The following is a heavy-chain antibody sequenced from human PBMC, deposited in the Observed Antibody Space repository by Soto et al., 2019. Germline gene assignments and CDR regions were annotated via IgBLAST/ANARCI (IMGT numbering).Heavy chain of an antibody. Sequence: GILGLPCTGSANPLRAYNNNGVRDAPGKGLEWVSSITVGSSHIYQPNSMKGRFTISRDDAKNSVYLQIDSLRDEDSALYYCSRSPEVGVRGAYWGQGTLVTGSS. D-gene: IGHD3-16*01. V-gene: IGHV3-21*01. CDR2: ITVGSSHI. CDR1: ANPLRAYN. CDR3: SRSPEVGVRGAY. J-gene: IGHJ4*02.